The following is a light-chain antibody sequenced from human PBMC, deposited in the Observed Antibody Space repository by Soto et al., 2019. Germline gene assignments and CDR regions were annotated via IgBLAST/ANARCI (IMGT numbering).Light chain of an antibody. Sequence: EIVLTQSPGTLSLSPGDTATLSCRASQSVPSNYFAWYQQKPGQTPKLLIFGATSRAAGIPDSFSGSESGTDYRLTIARLEHEDVAVYYCQQYAGSPTFGQGTRLEIK. CDR3: QQYAGSPT. V-gene: IGKV3-20*01. CDR1: QSVPSNY. CDR2: GAT. J-gene: IGKJ5*01.